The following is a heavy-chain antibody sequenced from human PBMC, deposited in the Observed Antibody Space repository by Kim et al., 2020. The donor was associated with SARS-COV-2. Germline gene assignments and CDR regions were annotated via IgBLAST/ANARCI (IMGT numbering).Heavy chain of an antibody. CDR1: GGSFSGYY. J-gene: IGHJ4*02. CDR2: INHSGST. V-gene: IGHV4-34*01. D-gene: IGHD6-6*01. CDR3: ARGQSTYSSSPLFDY. Sequence: SETLSLTCAVYGGSFSGYYWSWIRQPPGKGLEWIGEINHSGSTNYNPSLKSRVTISVDTSKNQFSLKLSSVTAADTAVYYCARGQSTYSSSPLFDYWGQGTLVTVSS.